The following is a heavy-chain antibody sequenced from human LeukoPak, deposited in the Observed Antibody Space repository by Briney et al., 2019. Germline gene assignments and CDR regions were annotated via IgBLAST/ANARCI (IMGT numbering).Heavy chain of an antibody. CDR2: INHSGST. Sequence: SETLSLTCAVYGGSFSDYYWSWIRQPPGKGLEWIGEINHSGSTNYNPSLKSRVTISVDTSKYQFSLKLSSVTAADTAVYYCASNGYYDSSGYYCYWGQGTLVTVSS. J-gene: IGHJ4*02. V-gene: IGHV4-34*01. CDR3: ASNGYYDSSGYYCY. D-gene: IGHD3-22*01. CDR1: GGSFSDYY.